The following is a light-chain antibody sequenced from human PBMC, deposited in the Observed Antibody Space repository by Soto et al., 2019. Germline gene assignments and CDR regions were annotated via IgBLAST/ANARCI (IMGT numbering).Light chain of an antibody. CDR3: QQYGTSPGT. CDR2: NAF. V-gene: IGKV3-20*01. CDR1: QSVSSSY. J-gene: IGKJ4*01. Sequence: EVVLTQAPGTLALSPVERATLSGGASQSVSSSYLAWYQQKPGQAPRLLIYNAFNRATGIPDRFSGSASGTDFTLPISTLAPADLAAYSCQQYGTSPGTFGRGTKVDIK.